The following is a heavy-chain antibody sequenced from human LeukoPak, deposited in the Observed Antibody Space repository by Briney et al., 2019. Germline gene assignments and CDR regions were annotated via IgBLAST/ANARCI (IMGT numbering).Heavy chain of an antibody. CDR1: GGSFSGYY. V-gene: IGHV4-59*01. D-gene: IGHD1-26*01. J-gene: IGHJ6*03. Sequence: SENLSLTCAVYGGSFSGYYWSWIRQPQGKGLEWMGYIYYSGSTNYNPSLKSRVTISVDTSKNQFSLKLSSVTAADTAVYYCARVGGGAYYYYYMDVWGKGTTGTVSS. CDR2: IYYSGST. CDR3: ARVGGGAYYYYYMDV.